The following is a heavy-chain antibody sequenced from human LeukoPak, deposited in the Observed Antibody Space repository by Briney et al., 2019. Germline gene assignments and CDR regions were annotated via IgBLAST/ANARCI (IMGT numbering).Heavy chain of an antibody. D-gene: IGHD3-3*01. CDR1: GGSISSGGYS. CDR2: IYHSGST. CDR3: ARTIFGVVTWFDP. Sequence: PSQTLSLTCAVSGGSISSGGYSWSWIRQPPGKGLEWIGYIYHSGSTYYNPSLKSRVTISVDRSENQFSLKLSSVTAADTAVYYCARTIFGVVTWFDPWGQGTLVTVSS. J-gene: IGHJ5*02. V-gene: IGHV4-30-2*01.